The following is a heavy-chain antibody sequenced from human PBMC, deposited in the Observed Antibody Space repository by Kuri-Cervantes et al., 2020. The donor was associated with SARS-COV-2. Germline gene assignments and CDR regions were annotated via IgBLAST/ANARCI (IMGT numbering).Heavy chain of an antibody. CDR3: ARVFTASFDL. Sequence: SETLSLTCTVSGGSISSYYWSWIRQPPGKGLEWIGYIYYSGSTNYNPSLKSRVTISVDTSTNQFSLKLSSVTAADTAVYYCARVFTASFDLWGQGTLVTVSS. V-gene: IGHV4-59*12. CDR1: GGSISSYY. CDR2: IYYSGST. J-gene: IGHJ4*02.